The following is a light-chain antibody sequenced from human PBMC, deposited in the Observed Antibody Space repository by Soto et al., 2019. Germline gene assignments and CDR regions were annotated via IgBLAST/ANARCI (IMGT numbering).Light chain of an antibody. CDR2: AAS. CDR1: QGISNY. CDR3: QKCNSAPPFT. J-gene: IGKJ3*01. Sequence: DIQMTQSPSSLSASVGDRVTITCRASQGISNYLAWYQQRPGKVPKLLIYAASTLQSGVPSRFSGSGSGTDFTLTISSLQPEAVATYYCQKCNSAPPFTFGPGTKVDIK. V-gene: IGKV1-27*01.